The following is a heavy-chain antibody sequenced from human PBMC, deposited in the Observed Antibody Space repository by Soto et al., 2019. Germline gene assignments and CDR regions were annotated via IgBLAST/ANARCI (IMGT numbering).Heavy chain of an antibody. V-gene: IGHV1-18*01. CDR2: ISGYNGNT. CDR3: ARDQTGTFYD. D-gene: IGHD1-26*01. J-gene: IGHJ4*02. CDR1: GYTFTNYG. Sequence: QVQLVQSGAEVKKPGASVKVSCKASGYTFTNYGLAWVRQAPGQGLEWVGWISGYNGNTNYAQKFQDRVTMTTDTSTSTAYMELRSLSSDDTAMYYCARDQTGTFYDWGQGTLVTV.